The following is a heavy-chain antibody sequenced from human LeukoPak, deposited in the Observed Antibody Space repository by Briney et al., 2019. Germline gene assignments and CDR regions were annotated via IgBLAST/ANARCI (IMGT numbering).Heavy chain of an antibody. D-gene: IGHD3-10*01. CDR3: AKGGLGLSLDY. Sequence: GGSLRLSCAASGFTFSSYWMSWVRQAPGKGLEWVAVISYDGSNKYYADSVKGRFTISRDNSKNTLYLQMNSLRAEDTAVYYCAKGGLGLSLDYWGQGILVTVSS. CDR1: GFTFSSYW. J-gene: IGHJ4*02. V-gene: IGHV3-30*18. CDR2: ISYDGSNK.